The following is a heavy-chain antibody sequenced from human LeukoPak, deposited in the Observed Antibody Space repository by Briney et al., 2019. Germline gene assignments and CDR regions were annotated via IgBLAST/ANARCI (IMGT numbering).Heavy chain of an antibody. J-gene: IGHJ4*02. Sequence: PGGSLRLSCAASGFTFSSYWMHCVRHAPGKGLVWVSRISSDGSSTSYADSVKGRFTISRDNAKNTLYLQMNSLRAEDTAVYYCARGPNFSGWLVYWGGGTLVAVSS. CDR1: GFTFSSYW. CDR3: ARGPNFSGWLVY. CDR2: ISSDGSST. D-gene: IGHD6-19*01. V-gene: IGHV3-74*01.